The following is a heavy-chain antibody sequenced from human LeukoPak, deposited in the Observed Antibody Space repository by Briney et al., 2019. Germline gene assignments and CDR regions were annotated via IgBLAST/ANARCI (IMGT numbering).Heavy chain of an antibody. Sequence: GASVKVSCKASGYTFTRYYMHWVRQAPGQGLEWMGIINPSGGSTSYAQKFQGRVTITRDTSTSTVYMELSSLSSEDTAVYYCARGGRERYSSGWTDAFDIWGQGTMVTVSS. CDR2: INPSGGST. D-gene: IGHD6-19*01. J-gene: IGHJ3*02. CDR3: ARGGRERYSSGWTDAFDI. CDR1: GYTFTRYY. V-gene: IGHV1-46*01.